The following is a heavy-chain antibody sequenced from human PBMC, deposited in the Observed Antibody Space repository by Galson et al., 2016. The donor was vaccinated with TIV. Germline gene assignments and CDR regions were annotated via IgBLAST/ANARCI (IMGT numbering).Heavy chain of an antibody. CDR1: GFTFRDYY. V-gene: IGHV3-11*01. Sequence: SLRLSCAASGFTFRDYYMSWIRQAPGKGLEWVSDISSSGSTKYYADSVKGRFTVSRDNAKNSLYLQINSLRAEDTAVYYCAIVPGELDAQTNYGMDVWGQGTTVTVSS. J-gene: IGHJ6*02. CDR2: ISSSGSTK. D-gene: IGHD1-1*01. CDR3: AIVPGELDAQTNYGMDV.